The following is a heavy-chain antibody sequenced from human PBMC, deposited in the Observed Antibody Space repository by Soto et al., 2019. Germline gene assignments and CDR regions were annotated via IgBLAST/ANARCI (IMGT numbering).Heavy chain of an antibody. Sequence: AASLTLSRVASEFSFSRCPLSWVRQAPGKGLEWVSAISGSGGSTYYADSVKGRFTISRDNSKNTLYLQMNSLRAEDTAVYYRAKDLKPGGSCYDYWGQGTLVTVSS. D-gene: IGHD2-15*01. CDR1: EFSFSRCP. CDR2: ISGSGGST. CDR3: AKDLKPGGSCYDY. J-gene: IGHJ4*02. V-gene: IGHV3-23*01.